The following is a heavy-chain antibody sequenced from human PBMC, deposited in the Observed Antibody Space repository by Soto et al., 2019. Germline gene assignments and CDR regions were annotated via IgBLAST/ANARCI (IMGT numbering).Heavy chain of an antibody. D-gene: IGHD6-19*01. CDR1: GFTFSSYS. V-gene: IGHV3-21*01. Sequence: EVQLVESGGGLVKPGGSLRLSCAASGFTFSSYSMNWVRQAPGKGLEWVSSISSSSSYIYYADSVKGRFTISRDNAKNSLYLQMNSLRAEDTAVYYCASLQRIAVAGRGEEWFDPWCQGTLVTVSS. J-gene: IGHJ5*02. CDR3: ASLQRIAVAGRGEEWFDP. CDR2: ISSSSSYI.